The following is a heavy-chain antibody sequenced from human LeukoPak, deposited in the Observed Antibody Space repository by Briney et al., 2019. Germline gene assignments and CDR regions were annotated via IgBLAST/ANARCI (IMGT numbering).Heavy chain of an antibody. Sequence: GESLKISCKGSGYSFTSYWIGWVRQMRGKGLEWMGIIYPGGSDTRYSPSSQGQVTISADKSISTAYLQWSSLEASDTAMYYCASKSDSSGFDYWGQGTLVTVSS. V-gene: IGHV5-51*01. D-gene: IGHD3-22*01. CDR1: GYSFTSYW. CDR2: IYPGGSDT. CDR3: ASKSDSSGFDY. J-gene: IGHJ4*02.